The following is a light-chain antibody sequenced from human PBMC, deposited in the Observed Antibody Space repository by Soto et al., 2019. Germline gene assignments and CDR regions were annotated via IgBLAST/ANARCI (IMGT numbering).Light chain of an antibody. CDR2: DVS. CDR3: CSYACSDTFKVV. CDR1: SSDVGGYNY. J-gene: IGLJ2*01. V-gene: IGLV2-11*01. Sequence: QSALTQPRSVSGSPGQSVTISCTGTSSDVGGYNYVSWYQQHPGKAPKLMIYDVSKRPSGVPDRFSGSKSGNTASLTISGLQAEDEDDYYCCSYACSDTFKVVFGGGTKLTVL.